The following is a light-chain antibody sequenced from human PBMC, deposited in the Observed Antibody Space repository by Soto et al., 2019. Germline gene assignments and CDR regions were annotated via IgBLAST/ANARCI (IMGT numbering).Light chain of an antibody. Sequence: IGLTQSPGTVSLSTGERATLSCRASQSVSSYYLAWYQHKPGQAPRLLIYGASTRATGIPDRFSGSRSGTDFTLTISRLEPEDFAVYFCQLYGSSRWTFGQGTKVDIK. J-gene: IGKJ1*01. CDR2: GAS. CDR1: QSVSSYY. CDR3: QLYGSSRWT. V-gene: IGKV3-20*01.